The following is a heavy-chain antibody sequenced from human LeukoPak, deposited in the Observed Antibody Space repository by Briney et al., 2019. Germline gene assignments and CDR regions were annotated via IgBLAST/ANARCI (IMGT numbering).Heavy chain of an antibody. Sequence: GGSLRLSCAASGFTFSSHGMHWVRQAPGKGLEWVAVIWYDGSNKYYADSVKGRFTISRDNSKNTLYLQMNSLRAEDTAVYYCAKTPPFSYYYVDVWGKGTTVTVSS. CDR1: GFTFSSHG. CDR3: AKTPPFSYYYVDV. V-gene: IGHV3-33*06. D-gene: IGHD2-15*01. CDR2: IWYDGSNK. J-gene: IGHJ6*03.